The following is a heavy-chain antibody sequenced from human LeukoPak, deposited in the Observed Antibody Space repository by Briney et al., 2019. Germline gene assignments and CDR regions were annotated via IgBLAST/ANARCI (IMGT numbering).Heavy chain of an antibody. V-gene: IGHV3-23*01. D-gene: IGHD4-17*01. CDR2: ISDSGGST. CDR1: GFTFDDYG. J-gene: IGHJ4*02. Sequence: PGGSLRLSCAASGFTFDDYGMSWVRQAPGKGLEWVSGISDSGGSTYYADSVTGRFTISRDNSKNTLFLQMYSLSAEDTAVYYCARCSTTVTTQFDFWGQGTLVTVSS. CDR3: ARCSTTVTTQFDF.